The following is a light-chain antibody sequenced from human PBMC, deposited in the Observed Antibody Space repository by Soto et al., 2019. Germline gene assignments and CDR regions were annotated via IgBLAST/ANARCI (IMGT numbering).Light chain of an antibody. CDR1: QSFNSIY. CDR3: QQYGSSVLT. V-gene: IGKV3-20*01. CDR2: GAS. J-gene: IGKJ4*01. Sequence: EIVLTQSPGTLSLSPGERVTLSCRASQSFNSIYLAWYQQKPGQAPRPLIYGASSRVTGTPDRFSGSGSGTDFTLFISRLEPEDFAVYYCQQYGSSVLTFGGGIKVDI.